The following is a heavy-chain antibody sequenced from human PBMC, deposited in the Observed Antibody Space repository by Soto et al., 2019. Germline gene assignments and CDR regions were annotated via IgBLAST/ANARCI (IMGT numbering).Heavy chain of an antibody. CDR3: AKDAFWNGSYFDY. V-gene: IGHV3-30*18. CDR1: GFTFNGYG. CDR2: ISYDGSNK. D-gene: IGHD3-3*01. J-gene: IGHJ4*02. Sequence: SLRLSCVASGFTFNGYGMHWVRQAPGTGLEWVAVISYDGSNKYHADSVKGRFTISRDDSKNTLYLQMSSLRPEDTAVYYCAKDAFWNGSYFDYWGLGTLVTVSS.